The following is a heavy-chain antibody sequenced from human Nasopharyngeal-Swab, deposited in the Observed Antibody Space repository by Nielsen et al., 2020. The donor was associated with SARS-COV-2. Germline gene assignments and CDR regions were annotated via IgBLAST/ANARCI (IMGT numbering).Heavy chain of an antibody. V-gene: IGHV1-3*01. CDR1: GYTFTSYA. CDR3: ARVAVVTARSFDY. Sequence: ASAKVSCKASGYTFTSYAMHWVRQAPGQRLEWMGWVNAGNGNTQYSQKFQGRVTITRDTSASTAYMELSSLRSEDTAVYYCARVAVVTARSFDYWGQGTLVTVSS. D-gene: IGHD2-21*02. J-gene: IGHJ4*02. CDR2: VNAGNGNT.